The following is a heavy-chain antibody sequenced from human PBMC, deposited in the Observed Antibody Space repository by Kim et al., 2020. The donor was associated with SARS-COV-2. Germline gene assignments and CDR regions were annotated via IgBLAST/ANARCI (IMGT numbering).Heavy chain of an antibody. V-gene: IGHV3-23*01. J-gene: IGHJ2*01. CDR2: ISGSGGST. Sequence: GGSLRLSCAASGFTFSSYAMSWVRQAPGKGLEWVSAISGSGGSTYYADSVKGRFTISRDNSKNTLYLQMNSLRAEDTAVYYCAKDEGQDRAYCGGDCGFDWYFDLWGRGTLVTVSS. D-gene: IGHD2-21*02. CDR3: AKDEGQDRAYCGGDCGFDWYFDL. CDR1: GFTFSSYA.